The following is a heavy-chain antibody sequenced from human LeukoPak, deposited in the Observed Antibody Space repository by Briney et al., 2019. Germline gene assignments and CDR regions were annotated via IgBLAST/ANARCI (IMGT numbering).Heavy chain of an antibody. D-gene: IGHD2-2*01. J-gene: IGHJ4*02. Sequence: GGSLRLSCAASGFTFSSYNMNWVRQAPGKGLEWVSSISSDSSYKYYTDSLKGRFTISRDRSKNTVYLQMNSLRVEDTALYYCARDRAYPRDQFDYWGQGTLVTVSS. CDR2: ISSDSSYK. CDR1: GFTFSSYN. CDR3: ARDRAYPRDQFDY. V-gene: IGHV3-21*04.